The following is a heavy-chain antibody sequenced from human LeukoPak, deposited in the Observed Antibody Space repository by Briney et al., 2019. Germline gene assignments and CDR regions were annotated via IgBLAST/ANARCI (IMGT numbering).Heavy chain of an antibody. CDR3: ATHDILTGHYGMDV. J-gene: IGHJ6*02. Sequence: ASVKVSCKASGYTFTGYYMHWVRQAPGQGLEWMGWISAYNGNTNYAQKLQGRVTMTTDTSTSTAYMELRSLRSDGTAVYYCATHDILTGHYGMDVWGQGTTVTVSS. CDR1: GYTFTGYY. CDR2: ISAYNGNT. V-gene: IGHV1-18*04. D-gene: IGHD3-9*01.